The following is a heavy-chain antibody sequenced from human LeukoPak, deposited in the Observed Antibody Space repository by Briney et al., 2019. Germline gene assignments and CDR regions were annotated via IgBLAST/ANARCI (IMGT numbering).Heavy chain of an antibody. Sequence: SETLSLTCAVYGGPFSGYYWSWIRQPPGKGLEWIGEINHSGSTNYNPSLKSRVTISVDKSKNQFSLKLSSVTAADTAVYYCATHVKYCSSTSCYETFDYWGQGTLVTVSS. CDR3: ATHVKYCSSTSCYETFDY. V-gene: IGHV4-34*01. D-gene: IGHD2-2*01. CDR1: GGPFSGYY. CDR2: INHSGST. J-gene: IGHJ4*02.